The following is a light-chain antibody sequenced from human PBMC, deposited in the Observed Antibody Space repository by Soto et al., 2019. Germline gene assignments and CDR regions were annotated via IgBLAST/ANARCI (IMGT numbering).Light chain of an antibody. CDR2: DDR. V-gene: IGLV3-21*02. CDR3: QVWDSSRDHVV. J-gene: IGLJ2*01. Sequence: SYELTQPPSVSVAPGQTARVTCGGNNIESKSVHWYQQKPGQAPVLVVHDDRDRPSGIPERFSGSNSGNMATLTISRVEAGDEADYYCQVWDSSRDHVVFGGGTKVTVL. CDR1: NIESKS.